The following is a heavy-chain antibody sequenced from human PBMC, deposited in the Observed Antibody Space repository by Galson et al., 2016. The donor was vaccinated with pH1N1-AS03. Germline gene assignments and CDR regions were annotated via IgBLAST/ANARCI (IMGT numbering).Heavy chain of an antibody. Sequence: SLRLSCATSGFSFSESWMNWVRQAPGKGLEWVAIIHKDGSKKHYLDSVKGRFTISRDNAKNSIYLQMDTLRPEDTAFYYCARGAGFLVDYWGQGTLVTVSS. CDR3: ARGAGFLVDY. J-gene: IGHJ4*02. D-gene: IGHD1-1*01. CDR2: IHKDGSKK. CDR1: GFSFSESW. V-gene: IGHV3-7*03.